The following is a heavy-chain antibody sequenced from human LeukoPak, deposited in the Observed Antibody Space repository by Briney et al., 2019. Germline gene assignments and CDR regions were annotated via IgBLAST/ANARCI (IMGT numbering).Heavy chain of an antibody. Sequence: GESLKISCKASGYIFTSYWISWVRQMPGKGLEWMGIIYPGDSDTKYSPSFQGQVTISADKSITTAYLQWSSLKASDTAMYYCASSMYSSAWGLDYWGQGTLVTVSS. CDR3: ASSMYSSAWGLDY. J-gene: IGHJ4*02. D-gene: IGHD6-19*01. CDR1: GYIFTSYW. CDR2: IYPGDSDT. V-gene: IGHV5-51*01.